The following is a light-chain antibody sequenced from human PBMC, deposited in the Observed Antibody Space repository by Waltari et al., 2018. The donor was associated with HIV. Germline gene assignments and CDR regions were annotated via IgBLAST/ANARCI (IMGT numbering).Light chain of an antibody. CDR2: DVN. CDR1: GSAFVNSNT. J-gene: IGLJ1*01. Sequence: QSPLTQPASVSGYPGQSITISCTGAGSAFVNSNTVSWYQQHPGRAPKLIIYDVNNRPSGVFSRLSGSRSANTASLAISGLQPEDEAEYYCTSYAGINNVVFGPGTKVTVL. CDR3: TSYAGINNVV. V-gene: IGLV2-14*03.